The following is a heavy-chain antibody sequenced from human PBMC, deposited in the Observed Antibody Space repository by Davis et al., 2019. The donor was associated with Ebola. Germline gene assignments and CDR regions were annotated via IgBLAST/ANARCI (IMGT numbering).Heavy chain of an antibody. CDR2: INHSGST. J-gene: IGHJ4*02. CDR3: ARGGWWLRSRGSFDY. Sequence: SETLSLTCAVHGGSFSGYYWSWIRQPPGKGLEWIGEINHSGSTNYNPSLKSRVTISVDTSKNQFSLKLSSVTAADTAVYYCARGGWWLRSRGSFDYWGQGTLVTVSS. CDR1: GGSFSGYY. V-gene: IGHV4-34*01. D-gene: IGHD5-12*01.